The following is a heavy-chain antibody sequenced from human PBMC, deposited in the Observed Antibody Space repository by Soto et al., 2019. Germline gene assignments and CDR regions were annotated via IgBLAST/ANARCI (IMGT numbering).Heavy chain of an antibody. V-gene: IGHV4-59*08. CDR3: ARGHYDFWSGYFATIDY. D-gene: IGHD3-3*01. CDR1: GGSISSYY. CDR2: IHYSGST. J-gene: IGHJ4*02. Sequence: SETLSLTCTVSGGSISSYYWSWIRQPPGKGLEWIGYIHYSGSTKYNPSIKSRVTISADTSKNQFSLKLSSVTAADTAVYYCARGHYDFWSGYFATIDYWGQGTLVTVSS.